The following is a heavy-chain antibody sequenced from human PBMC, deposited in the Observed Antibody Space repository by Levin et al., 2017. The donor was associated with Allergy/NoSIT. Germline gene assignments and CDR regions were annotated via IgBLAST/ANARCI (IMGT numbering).Heavy chain of an antibody. Sequence: QPGGSLRLSCAASGFNFEIFGMNWVRQAPGKGLEWVAHISSSGSPTYYADPVKGRFIISRDNAKKSLYLQMNSLRAEDTAVYYCAGGPLEIWGQGTLVNVSS. CDR1: GFNFEIFG. D-gene: IGHD4-23*01. J-gene: IGHJ4*02. V-gene: IGHV3-48*03. CDR3: AGGPLEI. CDR2: ISSSGSPT.